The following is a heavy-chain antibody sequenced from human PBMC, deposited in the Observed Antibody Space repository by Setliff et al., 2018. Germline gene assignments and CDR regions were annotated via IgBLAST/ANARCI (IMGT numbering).Heavy chain of an antibody. CDR2: MNIDNGKT. CDR3: ARGYCDGIGCPAPLYYFDS. J-gene: IGHJ4*02. Sequence: ASVKVSCKASGYSFTLYAMHWMRQAPGQRLEWMGWMNIDNGKTEYSQEFQDRVTFTRDTFAETAYMELRSLTSDGMAVYYCARGYCDGIGCPAPLYYFDSWGQGTLVTVSS. V-gene: IGHV1-3*03. CDR1: GYSFTLYA. D-gene: IGHD2-21*01.